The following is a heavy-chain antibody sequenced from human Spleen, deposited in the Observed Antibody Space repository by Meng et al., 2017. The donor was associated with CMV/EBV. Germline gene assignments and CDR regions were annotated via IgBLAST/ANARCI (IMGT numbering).Heavy chain of an antibody. CDR1: GFTFSNYA. Sequence: GESLKISCAASGFTFSNYAMHWVRQAPGKGLEWVTVISYHGSNKYYADSVKGRFTISRDNSKNTLYLQMNSLRPEDTAVYYCARGAGITTFGVVSYFDYWGQGTLVTVSS. CDR2: ISYHGSNK. J-gene: IGHJ4*02. D-gene: IGHD3-3*01. CDR3: ARGAGITTFGVVSYFDY. V-gene: IGHV3-30*04.